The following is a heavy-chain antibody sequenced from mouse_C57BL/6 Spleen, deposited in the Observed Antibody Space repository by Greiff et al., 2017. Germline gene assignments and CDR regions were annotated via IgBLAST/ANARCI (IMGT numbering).Heavy chain of an antibody. J-gene: IGHJ2*01. D-gene: IGHD1-1*01. CDR2: INPYNGGT. CDR3: ASEGITTRVATGGY. Sequence: EVQLQQSGPVLVQPGASVKMSCKASGYTFTDYYMNWVKQSHGKSLEWIGVINPYNGGTSYNQKFKGKATLTVDKSSSTAYMELNSLTAEDSAVYYCASEGITTRVATGGYWGQGTTLTVSS. V-gene: IGHV1-19*01. CDR1: GYTFTDYY.